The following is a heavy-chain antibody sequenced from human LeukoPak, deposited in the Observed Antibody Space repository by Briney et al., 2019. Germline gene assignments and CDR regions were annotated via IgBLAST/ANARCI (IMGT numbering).Heavy chain of an antibody. Sequence: GGSLRLSCAASGFTFSSYNMNWVRQTPGKGLEWVSYITSSSSTIYYADPVKGRFTISRDNAKSSLFLQMNDLRAEDTAVYYCAKGGRGNGEVYWGQGTLVTVPS. CDR1: GFTFSSYN. CDR3: AKGGRGNGEVY. J-gene: IGHJ4*02. V-gene: IGHV3-48*01. CDR2: ITSSSSTI. D-gene: IGHD2-8*01.